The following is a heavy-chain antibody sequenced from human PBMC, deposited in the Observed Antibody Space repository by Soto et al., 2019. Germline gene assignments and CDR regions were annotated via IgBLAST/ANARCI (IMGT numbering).Heavy chain of an antibody. CDR2: ISSSGSTI. Sequence: EVQLVESGGGLVQPGGSLRLSCAASGFTFSSYEMNWVRQAPGKGLEWVSYISSSGSTIYYADSVKGRFTISRDNAKNSLYLQMNSLRAEDTAVYYCARDLRYDFWSGYYGNYYYGMDVWGQGNTVTVSS. D-gene: IGHD3-3*01. CDR3: ARDLRYDFWSGYYGNYYYGMDV. CDR1: GFTFSSYE. V-gene: IGHV3-48*03. J-gene: IGHJ6*02.